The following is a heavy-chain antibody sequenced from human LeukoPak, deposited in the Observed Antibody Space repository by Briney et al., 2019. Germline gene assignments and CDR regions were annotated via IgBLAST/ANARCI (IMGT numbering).Heavy chain of an antibody. CDR2: IYTSGTT. CDR3: ALLGSSALDY. CDR1: GDSISSYY. V-gene: IGHV4-4*07. D-gene: IGHD3-22*01. Sequence: NPSETLSLTCTVSGDSISSYYFNWIRQPAGKGLEWLGRIYTSGTTYYNPSLESRLTMSVDTSKNQFSLKLRSVTAADTALYFCALLGSSALDYWGQGVLVTVSS. J-gene: IGHJ4*02.